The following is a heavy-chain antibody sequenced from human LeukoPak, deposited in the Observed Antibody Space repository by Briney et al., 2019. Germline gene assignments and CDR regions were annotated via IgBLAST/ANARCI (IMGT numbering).Heavy chain of an antibody. D-gene: IGHD2-2*01. Sequence: GESLKISCKGSGYTFSNSIIGWVRQMPGKGLEWTEIIYPGDSETRYSPSFQGQVTISAAKSITSAYRKWSSLKASDSAMIYVARLPAASAMRGDYWGQVTLVTVSS. CDR2: IYPGDSET. CDR1: GYTFSNSI. CDR3: ARLPAASAMRGDY. J-gene: IGHJ4*02. V-gene: IGHV5-51*01.